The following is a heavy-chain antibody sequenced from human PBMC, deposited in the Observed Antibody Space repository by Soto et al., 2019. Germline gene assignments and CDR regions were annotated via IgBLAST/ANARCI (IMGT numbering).Heavy chain of an antibody. Sequence: QVQLVQSGAEVKKPGSSVKVSCKASGGSFRSYAVNWVRQAPGQGLECLGGIIPIFGTPNYAQKFHGRVSITADESTSTGYMDLIRLTSEDTAVYYCANGANHGYIFDSWGQGPRVTVSS. CDR1: GGSFRSYA. D-gene: IGHD1-1*01. V-gene: IGHV1-69*12. CDR2: IIPIFGTP. J-gene: IGHJ5*01. CDR3: ANGANHGYIFDS.